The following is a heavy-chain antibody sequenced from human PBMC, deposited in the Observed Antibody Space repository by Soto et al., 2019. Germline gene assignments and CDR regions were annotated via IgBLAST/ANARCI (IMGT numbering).Heavy chain of an antibody. D-gene: IGHD1-1*01. CDR2: INPTGGT. CDR1: GGSFSGYY. J-gene: IGHJ4*02. V-gene: IGHV4-34*01. Sequence: QVQLQQWGAGLSKPSETLSLTCAVYGGSFSGYYWSWVRQSPGKGLEWIGEINPTGGTNYNPSLKSRVTISVDTSKDQFSLQLSSVTAADTAVYYCARTRATPASRNLDYWGQGTLVTVSS. CDR3: ARTRATPASRNLDY.